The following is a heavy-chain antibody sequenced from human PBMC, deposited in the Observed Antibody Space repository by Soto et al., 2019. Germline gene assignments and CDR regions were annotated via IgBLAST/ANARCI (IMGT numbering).Heavy chain of an antibody. CDR2: IIPIFGTA. CDR3: RLGPYSSSWFGWFDP. D-gene: IGHD6-13*01. Sequence: SVKVSCKASGGTFSSYAISWVRQAPGQGLEWMGGIIPIFGTANYAQKFQGRVTITADKSTSTAYMELSSLRSEDTAVYYCRLGPYSSSWFGWFDPWGQGTLVTVSS. J-gene: IGHJ5*02. CDR1: GGTFSSYA. V-gene: IGHV1-69*06.